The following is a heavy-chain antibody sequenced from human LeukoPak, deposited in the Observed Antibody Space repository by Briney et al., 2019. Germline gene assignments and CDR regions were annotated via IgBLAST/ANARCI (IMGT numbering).Heavy chain of an antibody. CDR2: IKQDGSER. Sequence: GGSLRLSCAASGFTFSSYWMNWVRQAPGKGLEWVANIKQDGSERYYVDSVKGRFTISRDNAKKLLSLQMNSLRGDDTAVYYCARGWPGMWLCDYWGQGTLVTVAP. CDR3: ARGWPGMWLCDY. CDR1: GFTFSSYW. V-gene: IGHV3-7*05. J-gene: IGHJ4*02. D-gene: IGHD3-22*01.